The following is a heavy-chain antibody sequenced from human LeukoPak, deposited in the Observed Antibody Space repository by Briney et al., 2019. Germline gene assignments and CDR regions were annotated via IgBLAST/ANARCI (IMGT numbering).Heavy chain of an antibody. J-gene: IGHJ4*02. CDR1: GGAISDFY. CDR3: ARLHPGDD. Sequence: SETLSLTCTVSGGAISDFYWSWIRQPAGKGLEWIGRVETTGITNYNPSLKSRVTIAVDTSKNQFSLMLTSVTAADTAVYYCARLHPGDDWGQGTQATVS. D-gene: IGHD4-11*01. CDR2: VETTGIT. V-gene: IGHV4-4*07.